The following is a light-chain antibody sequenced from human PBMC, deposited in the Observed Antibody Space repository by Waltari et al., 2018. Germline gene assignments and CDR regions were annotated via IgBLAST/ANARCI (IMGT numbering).Light chain of an antibody. V-gene: IGKV1-8*01. CDR1: QGFSSY. CDR2: AAS. Sequence: AIRVSQSPSSSSPPPGNGGPTTCREGQGFSSYLAWYQQKPGKAPKLLIYAASTLQSGVPSRVSGIGSGTDFTLTISCLQSDDFATYYCQQYYSYPRTFGQGTKVEIK. CDR3: QQYYSYPRT. J-gene: IGKJ1*01.